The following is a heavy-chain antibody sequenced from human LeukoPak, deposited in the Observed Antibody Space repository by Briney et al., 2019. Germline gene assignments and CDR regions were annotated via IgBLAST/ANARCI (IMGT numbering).Heavy chain of an antibody. CDR2: IYYSGST. CDR1: GGSISSSSYY. CDR3: ARDFRTLGSGWYSDY. Sequence: SETLSLTCTVSGGSISSSSYYWGWIRQPPGKGLEWIGSIYYSGSTYYNPSLKSRVTISVDTSKNQFSLKLSSVTAADTAVYYCARDFRTLGSGWYSDYWGQGTLVTVSS. J-gene: IGHJ4*02. D-gene: IGHD6-19*01. V-gene: IGHV4-39*07.